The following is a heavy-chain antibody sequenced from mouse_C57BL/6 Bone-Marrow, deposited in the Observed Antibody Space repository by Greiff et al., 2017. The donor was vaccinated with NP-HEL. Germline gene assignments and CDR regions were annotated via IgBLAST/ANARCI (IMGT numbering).Heavy chain of an antibody. V-gene: IGHV5-6*02. D-gene: IGHD1-1*01. CDR1: GFTFSSYG. Sequence: DVKLQESGGDLVKPGGSLKLSCAASGFTFSSYGMSWVRQTPDKRLEWVATISSGGSYTYYPDSVKGRFTISRDNAKNTLYLQMSSLKSEDTAMYYCARHYYGSSYRFAYWGQGTLVTVSA. CDR2: ISSGGSYT. CDR3: ARHYYGSSYRFAY. J-gene: IGHJ3*01.